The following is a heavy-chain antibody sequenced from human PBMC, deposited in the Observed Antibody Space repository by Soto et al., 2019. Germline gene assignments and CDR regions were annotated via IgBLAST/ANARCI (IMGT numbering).Heavy chain of an antibody. Sequence: QVQLVQSGAEVKKPGASVKVSCEASGYTFTSYSIHWVRQAPGQRLEWMGWINAGNGNTKYSQKVHGRVTITRDTSASTAYMELSSLTSEDTAVYYCAREHDFWSNYCFDYWGQGTLVTVSS. CDR3: AREHDFWSNYCFDY. V-gene: IGHV1-3*01. D-gene: IGHD3-3*01. CDR2: INAGNGNT. J-gene: IGHJ4*02. CDR1: GYTFTSYS.